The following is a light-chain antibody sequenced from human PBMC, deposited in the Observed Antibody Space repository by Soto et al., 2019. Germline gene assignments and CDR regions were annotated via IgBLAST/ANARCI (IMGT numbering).Light chain of an antibody. Sequence: DIQMTQSPSALSGSVGDRVTITCRASQTISSWLAWYQQNPGKAPKLLIYKASTLQSGVPSRFSGSGSGTEFSLTITSLQPDDSAMYYCQQYNGYSWTFGRGTKVDI. J-gene: IGKJ1*01. CDR3: QQYNGYSWT. CDR1: QTISSW. CDR2: KAS. V-gene: IGKV1-5*03.